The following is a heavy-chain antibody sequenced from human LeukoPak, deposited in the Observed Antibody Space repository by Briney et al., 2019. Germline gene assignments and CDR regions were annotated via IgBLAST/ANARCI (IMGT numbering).Heavy chain of an antibody. J-gene: IGHJ4*02. D-gene: IGHD3-22*01. CDR2: MNPNSGNT. Sequence: ASVKVSCKASGGTFSSYAINWVRQATGQGLEWMGWMNPNSGNTGYAQKFQGRVTITRNTSISTAYMELSSLRSEDTAVYYCARGRSDSSGYYPNDYWGQGTLVTVSS. CDR1: GGTFSSYA. CDR3: ARGRSDSSGYYPNDY. V-gene: IGHV1-8*03.